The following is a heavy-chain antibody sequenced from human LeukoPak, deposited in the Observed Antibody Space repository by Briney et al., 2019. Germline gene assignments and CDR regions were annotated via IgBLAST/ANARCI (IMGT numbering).Heavy chain of an antibody. CDR2: IYTSGST. CDR3: ARGSEYYYGSGSYHGNWFDP. J-gene: IGHJ5*02. CDR1: GGSISSGSYY. Sequence: KSSETLSLTCTVSGGSISSGSYYWSWIRQPAGKGLEWIGRIYTSGSTNYNPSLKSRVTISKDTSKNQFSLKLSSVTAADTAVYYCARGSEYYYGSGSYHGNWFDPWGPGTLVTVSS. V-gene: IGHV4-61*02. D-gene: IGHD3-10*01.